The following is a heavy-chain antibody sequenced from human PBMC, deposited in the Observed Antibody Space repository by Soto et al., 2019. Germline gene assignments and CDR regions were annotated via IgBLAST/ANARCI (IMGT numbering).Heavy chain of an antibody. CDR3: AREAGVRYPFDP. D-gene: IGHD3-9*01. CDR1: GGSIISYY. V-gene: IGHV4-59*12. J-gene: IGHJ5*02. Sequence: QVQLQESGPGLVKPSETLSLTCTVSGGSIISYYWSWIRQPPGKGLEWIGYIYYSGSTNYTPSLNSRVTISVDTSKNQFSLRLSSVSAADTAMYYCAREAGVRYPFDPWGQGTLVTVSS. CDR2: IYYSGST.